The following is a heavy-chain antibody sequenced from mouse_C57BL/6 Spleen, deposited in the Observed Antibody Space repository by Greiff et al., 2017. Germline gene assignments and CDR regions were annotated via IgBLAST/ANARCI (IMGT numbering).Heavy chain of an antibody. CDR3: AKLGRSGFAY. Sequence: QVQLQQSGAELAKPGASVKLSCKASGYTFTSYWMHWVKQRPGQGLEWIGYINPSSGYTKYNEKFKGKATFTADTSSNTAYMQLSSLTTDDSASYYCAKLGRSGFAYWGQGTLVTVSA. V-gene: IGHV1-7*01. CDR2: INPSSGYT. CDR1: GYTFTSYW. D-gene: IGHD4-1*01. J-gene: IGHJ3*01.